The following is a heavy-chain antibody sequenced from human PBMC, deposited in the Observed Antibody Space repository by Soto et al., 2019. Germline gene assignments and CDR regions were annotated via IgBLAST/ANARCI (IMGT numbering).Heavy chain of an antibody. V-gene: IGHV6-1*01. CDR3: AREGRGYCSGGSCSKPYYFDY. CDR1: GDSVSSNSAA. Sequence: SPTLSLTCAISGDSVSSNSAAWTWIRQSPSRGLEWLGRTYYRSKWYNDYAVSVKSRITINPDTSKNQFSLQLNSVTPEDTAVYYCAREGRGYCSGGSCSKPYYFDYWGQGTLVTVSS. D-gene: IGHD2-15*01. J-gene: IGHJ4*02. CDR2: TYYRSKWYN.